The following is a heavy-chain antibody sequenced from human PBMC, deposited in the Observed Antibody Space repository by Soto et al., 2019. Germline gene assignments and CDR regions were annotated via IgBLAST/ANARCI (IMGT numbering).Heavy chain of an antibody. Sequence: GGSLRLSCAASGFTFSSYWMSWVRQAPGKGLEWVSAIRCSGGSTYYADSVKGRFTISRDNSKNTLYMQMNSLRDEDTAVYYCAKDFSGDIVLMVYAIFSHPFDPWGQGTLVTVSS. V-gene: IGHV3-23*01. D-gene: IGHD2-8*01. CDR2: IRCSGGST. CDR3: AKDFSGDIVLMVYAIFSHPFDP. J-gene: IGHJ5*02. CDR1: GFTFSSYW.